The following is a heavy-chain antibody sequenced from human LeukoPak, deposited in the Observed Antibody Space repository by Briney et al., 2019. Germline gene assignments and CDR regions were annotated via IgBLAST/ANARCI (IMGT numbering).Heavy chain of an antibody. CDR1: GFTFDDYA. J-gene: IGHJ4*02. D-gene: IGHD2-15*01. CDR2: ISWNSGSI. V-gene: IGHV3-9*01. CDR3: ANGGSEDFDY. Sequence: PGGSLRLSCAASGFTFDDYAMHWVRQAPGKGLEWVSGISWNSGSIGYADSVKDRFTISRDNSKNTLYLQMNSLRAEDTAVYYCANGGSEDFDYWGQGTLVTVSS.